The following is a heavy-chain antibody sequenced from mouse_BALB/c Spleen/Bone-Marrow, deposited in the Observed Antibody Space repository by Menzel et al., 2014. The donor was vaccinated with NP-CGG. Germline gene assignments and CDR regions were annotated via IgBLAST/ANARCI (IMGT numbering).Heavy chain of an antibody. CDR2: INPSTGYT. J-gene: IGHJ3*01. Sequence: AQLVESGAELAKPGASVKMSRKASGYTFTSYWIHWVKQRPGQGLEWIGYINPSTGYTEYNQKFKDKATLTADKSSSTAYMQLSSLTSEDSAVYYCAPYSHEGVAYWGQGTLVTVSA. V-gene: IGHV1-7*01. CDR3: APYSHEGVAY. D-gene: IGHD2-12*01. CDR1: GYTFTSYW.